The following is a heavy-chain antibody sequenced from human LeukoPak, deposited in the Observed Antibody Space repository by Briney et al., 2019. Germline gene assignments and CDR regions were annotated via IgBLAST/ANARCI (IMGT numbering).Heavy chain of an antibody. CDR1: GDAFSKYD. CDR3: ARGRCVGSPNCYYFDS. CDR2: MNPNSGNT. D-gene: IGHD2-2*01. Sequence: GASVKVSCKASGDAFSKYDINWVRQATGQGFEWIGEMNPNSGNTGYVQKFQGRVTITWDSSIATAFLEVTSLKSEDTAVYYCARGRCVGSPNCYYFDSWGRGTLVTVSS. V-gene: IGHV1-8*03. J-gene: IGHJ4*02.